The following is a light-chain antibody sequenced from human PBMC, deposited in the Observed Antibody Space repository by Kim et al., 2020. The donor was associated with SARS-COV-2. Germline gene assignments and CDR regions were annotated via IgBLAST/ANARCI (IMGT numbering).Light chain of an antibody. V-gene: IGKV1-33*01. CDR1: HDIVNF. J-gene: IGKJ1*01. Sequence: DIQMTQSPSSLSASVGDRVTITCQASHDIVNFLNWYQQKPGKAPKLLLYDASHLQTGVPSRFSGSGSGTDFSFTISSLQPEDIATYFCLQCDDLPWTFGQGTKVDIK. CDR2: DAS. CDR3: LQCDDLPWT.